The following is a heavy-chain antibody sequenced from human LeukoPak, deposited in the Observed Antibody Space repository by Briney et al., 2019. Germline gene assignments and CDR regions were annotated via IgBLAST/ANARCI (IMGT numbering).Heavy chain of an antibody. D-gene: IGHD3-22*01. V-gene: IGHV4-59*01. J-gene: IGHJ5*02. CDR2: IYYSGST. CDR1: GGSFSGYY. CDR3: ARVDAYYYDSSGYFGNWFDP. Sequence: PSETLSRTCAVYGGSFSGYYWSWIRPPPGKGLEGSGYIYYSGSTNYNPSLKSRVTISVDTSKNQFSLKLSSVTAADTAVYYCARVDAYYYDSSGYFGNWFDPWGQGTLVTVSS.